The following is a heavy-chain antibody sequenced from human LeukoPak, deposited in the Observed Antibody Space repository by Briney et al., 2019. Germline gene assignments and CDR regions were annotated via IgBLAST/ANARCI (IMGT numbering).Heavy chain of an antibody. D-gene: IGHD3-22*01. CDR3: AKMDYYDSYYFDY. Sequence: PGGSLRLSCGASGFTFDDYGMSWVCQAPGKGLEWVSAISGSGGSTYYADSVKGRFTISRDNSKNTLYLQMNSLRAEDTAVYYCAKMDYYDSYYFDYWGQGTLVTVSS. J-gene: IGHJ4*02. CDR1: GFTFDDYG. CDR2: ISGSGGST. V-gene: IGHV3-23*01.